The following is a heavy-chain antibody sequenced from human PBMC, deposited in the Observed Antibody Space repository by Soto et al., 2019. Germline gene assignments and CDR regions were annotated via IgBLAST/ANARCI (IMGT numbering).Heavy chain of an antibody. CDR3: ARALWFGELLS. CDR1: GGPIRSSSYY. Sequence: QLQLQESGPGLVKPSATLSLTCTVSGGPIRSSSYYWGWIRQPPGKGLEWIGRIYYSGSTYYNPSLKGRVAISVDTSKSPLSLMLSSVTAADTAVYYCARALWFGELLSWGRGTLVTVSS. V-gene: IGHV4-39*01. J-gene: IGHJ5*02. D-gene: IGHD3-10*01. CDR2: IYYSGST.